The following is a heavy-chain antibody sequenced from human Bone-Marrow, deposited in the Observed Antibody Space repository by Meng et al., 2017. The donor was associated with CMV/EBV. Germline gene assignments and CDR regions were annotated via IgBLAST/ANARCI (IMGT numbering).Heavy chain of an antibody. V-gene: IGHV3-7*01. D-gene: IGHD1-14*01. Sequence: GSLRLSCAASGFTVRSNWMHCVCQTPGKGLEWVANIEGEGRQKNYVDSVKGRFTISRDNANQSVHLQMNSLRVEDTAVYYCARANNLDSWGQGTLVTVSS. J-gene: IGHJ4*02. CDR2: IEGEGRQK. CDR3: ARANNLDS. CDR1: GFTVRSNW.